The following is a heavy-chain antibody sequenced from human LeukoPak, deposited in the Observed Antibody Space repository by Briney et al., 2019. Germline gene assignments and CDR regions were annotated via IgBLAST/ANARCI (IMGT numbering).Heavy chain of an antibody. V-gene: IGHV3-72*01. CDR2: IRNRAKSYTT. CDR1: GFSFSDHY. D-gene: IGHD3-22*01. J-gene: IGHJ3*02. CDR3: ARVGDYYDSRGYSTDAFDI. Sequence: PGGSLRLSCAASGFSFSDHYMDWVRQAPGTGLEWVGRIRNRAKSYTTQYAPSVKDRFTISRDESRKSLYLQMNSLKTEDTAVYFCARVGDYYDSRGYSTDAFDIWGQGTMVTVSS.